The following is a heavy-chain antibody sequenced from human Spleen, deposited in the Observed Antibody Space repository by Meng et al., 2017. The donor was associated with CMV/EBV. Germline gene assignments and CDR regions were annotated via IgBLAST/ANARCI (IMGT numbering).Heavy chain of an antibody. CDR1: GFTFRSYG. CDR2: IWYDGSNK. Sequence: CAASGFTFRSYGMHWVRQAPGKGLEWVAFIWYDGSNKYYADSVKGRFTVSRDNSKNMLFLQINSLRAEDTAVYFCASSTSMDVHWFDPWGQGTLVTVSS. D-gene: IGHD2-2*01. CDR3: ASSTSMDVHWFDP. V-gene: IGHV3-30*02. J-gene: IGHJ5*02.